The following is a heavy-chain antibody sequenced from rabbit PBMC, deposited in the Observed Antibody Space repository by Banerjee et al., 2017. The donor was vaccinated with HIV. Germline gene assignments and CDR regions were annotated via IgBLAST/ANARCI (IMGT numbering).Heavy chain of an antibody. D-gene: IGHD8-1*01. Sequence: CWVRQAPGKGLEWIACIDAGSSGSTYYASWAKGRFTISKTSSTTVTLQMTSLTAADTATYFCARDPAAVSIYCTDLDLWGPGTLVTVS. CDR3: ARDPAAVSIYCTDLDL. CDR2: IDAGSSGST. J-gene: IGHJ6*01. V-gene: IGHV1S40*01.